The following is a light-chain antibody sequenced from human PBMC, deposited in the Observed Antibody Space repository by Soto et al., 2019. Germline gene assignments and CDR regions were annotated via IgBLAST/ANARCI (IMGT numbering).Light chain of an antibody. V-gene: IGKV3D-15*01. CDR2: GAS. CDR3: QQYNDYSWT. Sequence: IVMTQSPATLSVSPGERATLSFRASQTVNSNLAWYQKKPGQAPRLLIYGASTRAPGIPARFSGSGSGTEFTLTISSLQPDDVAIYYCQQYNDYSWTFGQGTKVDI. CDR1: QTVNSN. J-gene: IGKJ1*01.